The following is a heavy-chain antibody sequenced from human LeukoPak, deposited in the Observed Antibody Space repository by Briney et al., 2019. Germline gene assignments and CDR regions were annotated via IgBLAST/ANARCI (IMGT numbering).Heavy chain of an antibody. CDR1: GFTFSSYA. D-gene: IGHD3-10*01. J-gene: IGHJ4*02. V-gene: IGHV3-64*01. Sequence: GGSLRLSCAASGFTFSSYAMHWVRQAPGKGLEYVSAISSNGGSTYYANSVKGRFTISRDNSKNTLYLQMDSLRAEDMAVYYCAGGRGTSKLGYFDYWGQGTLVTVSS. CDR2: ISSNGGST. CDR3: AGGRGTSKLGYFDY.